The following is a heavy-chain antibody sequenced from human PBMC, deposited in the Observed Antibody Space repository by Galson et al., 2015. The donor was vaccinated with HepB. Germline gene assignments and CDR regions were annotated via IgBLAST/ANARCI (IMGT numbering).Heavy chain of an antibody. CDR1: GYTFTSYD. V-gene: IGHV1-8*01. CDR2: MNPNSGNT. D-gene: IGHD6-13*01. Sequence: SVKVSCKASGYTFTSYDINWVRQATGQGLEWMGWMNPNSGNTGYAQKFQGRVTMTRNTSISTAYMELSSLRSEDTAVYYCAAAAGMGHDAFDIWGQGTMVTVSS. J-gene: IGHJ3*02. CDR3: AAAAGMGHDAFDI.